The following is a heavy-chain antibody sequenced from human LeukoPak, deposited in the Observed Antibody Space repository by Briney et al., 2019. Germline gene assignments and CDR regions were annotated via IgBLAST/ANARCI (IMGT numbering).Heavy chain of an antibody. CDR1: GFGVSRYA. V-gene: IGHV3-23*01. CDR3: AKDHPSSGWPTFEY. Sequence: GGSLRLSCAASGFGVSRYAMSWVRQVPGKELEWVSSITNNNGKTYYADSVKGRFSISRDESENTVYLQMNSLRVEDTAIYFCAKDHPSSGWPTFEYWGQGTRVTVSP. CDR2: ITNNNGKT. J-gene: IGHJ4*02. D-gene: IGHD6-19*01.